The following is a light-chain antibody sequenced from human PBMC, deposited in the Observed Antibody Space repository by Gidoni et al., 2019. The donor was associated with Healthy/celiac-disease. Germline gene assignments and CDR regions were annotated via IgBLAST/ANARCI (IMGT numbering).Light chain of an antibody. CDR2: GAS. CDR3: QQYGSGRT. Sequence: EIVLMQSPGTLSLSPGERATLSCRASQSVSSSYLAWYQQKPGQAPRLLIYGASSRATGIPDRFSGSGSGTDFTLTISRLEPEDFAVYYCQQYGSGRTFGQGTKVEIK. CDR1: QSVSSSY. J-gene: IGKJ1*01. V-gene: IGKV3-20*01.